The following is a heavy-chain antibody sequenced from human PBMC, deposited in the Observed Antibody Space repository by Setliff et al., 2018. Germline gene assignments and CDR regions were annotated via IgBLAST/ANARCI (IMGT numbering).Heavy chain of an antibody. D-gene: IGHD3-16*02. CDR2: INPNSGGT. J-gene: IGHJ6*03. CDR3: SRVKAPALYYYMDV. CDR1: GYTFTGYY. Sequence: ASVKGSCKASGYTFTGYYMHWVRQAPGQGLEWMGRINPNSGGTNYAQKFQGRVTMTRDTSISTAYMELSRLRSDDTAVYYFSRVKAPALYYYMDVWGKGTTVTV. V-gene: IGHV1-2*06.